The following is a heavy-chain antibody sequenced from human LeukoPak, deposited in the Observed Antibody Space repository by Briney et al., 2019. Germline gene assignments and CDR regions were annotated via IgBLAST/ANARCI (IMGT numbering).Heavy chain of an antibody. V-gene: IGHV3-23*01. CDR2: ISGSGDST. J-gene: IGHJ4*02. CDR1: GFTFSSYA. CDR3: AKTRPLDSSSWSHGDY. Sequence: GGSLRLSCAASGFTFSSYAMSWVRQAPGKGLEWVSAISGSGDSTYYGDSVKGRFTISRDNSKNTLYLQMNSLRAEDTAVYHCAKTRPLDSSSWSHGDYWGQGTLVTVSS. D-gene: IGHD6-13*01.